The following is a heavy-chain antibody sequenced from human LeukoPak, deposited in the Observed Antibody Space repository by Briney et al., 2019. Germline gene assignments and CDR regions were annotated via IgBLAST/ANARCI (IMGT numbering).Heavy chain of an antibody. CDR3: ARGTPDVLRYFDWLSTPYYYYMDV. V-gene: IGHV4-4*02. CDR2: IYRSGST. D-gene: IGHD3-9*01. CDR1: GGSISSSNW. Sequence: SETLSLTCTVSGGSISSSNWWSWVRQPPGKGLEWIGEIYRSGSTNYNPSLKSRVTTPVDTSKNQCSLKLSSVTAADTAVYYCARGTPDVLRYFDWLSTPYYYYMDVWGKGTTVTISS. J-gene: IGHJ6*03.